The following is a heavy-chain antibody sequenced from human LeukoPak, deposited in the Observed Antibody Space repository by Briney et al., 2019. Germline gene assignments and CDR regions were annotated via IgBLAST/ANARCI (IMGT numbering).Heavy chain of an antibody. CDR1: GFTFSSYG. CDR2: IRYDGSNK. J-gene: IGHJ3*02. Sequence: GGSLRLSCAASGFTFSSYGMHWVRQAPGKGLEWVAFIRYDGSNKYYADSVKGRFTISRDNSKNTLYLQMNSLRAEDTAVYYCAREGAMVRGVISDAFDIWGQGTMVTVSS. V-gene: IGHV3-30*02. CDR3: AREGAMVRGVISDAFDI. D-gene: IGHD3-10*01.